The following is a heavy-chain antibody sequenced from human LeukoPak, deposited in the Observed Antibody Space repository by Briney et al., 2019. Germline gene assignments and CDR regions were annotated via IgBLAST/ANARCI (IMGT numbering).Heavy chain of an antibody. D-gene: IGHD3-10*01. Sequence: PSETLSLTCAVYGGSFSGYYWSWIRQPPGKGLEWIGEINHSGSTNYNPSLKSRVTISVDTSKNQFSLKLSSVTAADTAVYYCARRMVRYYGSGNNFDYWGQGTLVTVSS. CDR1: GGSFSGYY. V-gene: IGHV4-34*01. CDR3: ARRMVRYYGSGNNFDY. CDR2: INHSGST. J-gene: IGHJ4*02.